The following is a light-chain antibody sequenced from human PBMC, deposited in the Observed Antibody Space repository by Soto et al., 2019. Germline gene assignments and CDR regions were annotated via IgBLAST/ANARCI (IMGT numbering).Light chain of an antibody. J-gene: IGLJ2*01. CDR2: EDN. CDR1: SGHIASNY. CDR3: QSYDSSNLVV. Sequence: NFMLTQPHSVSESPGKTVTISCTGSSGHIASNYVQWYQQRPGSAPTTVIYEDNLSPSGVPDRFSGSIDSSSNSASLTIFGLKTEDEAVYYCQSYDSSNLVVFGGGTKVTVL. V-gene: IGLV6-57*02.